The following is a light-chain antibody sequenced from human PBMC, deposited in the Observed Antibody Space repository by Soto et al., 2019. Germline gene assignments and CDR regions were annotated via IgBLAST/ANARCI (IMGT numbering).Light chain of an antibody. J-gene: IGKJ1*01. V-gene: IGKV1-5*03. CDR3: QHYNSYFGT. Sequence: DIQMTQSPSTLSASVGDRVTITCRASQSIDSWLAWYQQKPGKAPKLLIYKASSLESGVPSRFSGSGSGTEFTLTISSLQPDDFATYYCQHYNSYFGTFGQGTKVEIK. CDR1: QSIDSW. CDR2: KAS.